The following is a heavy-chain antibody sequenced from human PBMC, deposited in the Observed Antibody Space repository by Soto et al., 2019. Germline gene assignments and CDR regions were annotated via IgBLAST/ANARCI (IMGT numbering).Heavy chain of an antibody. CDR1: GYSFTDYH. Sequence: ASVKVSCKASGYSFTDYHIHWVRQAPGRGLEWLGRINPKSGGTSTAQKFQGWVTMTTDTSISTASMELTRLTSDDTAIYYCARGDSTDCSNGVCSFFYNHDMDVWGQGTTVTVSS. CDR2: INPKSGGT. V-gene: IGHV1-2*04. CDR3: ARGDSTDCSNGVCSFFYNHDMDV. D-gene: IGHD2-8*01. J-gene: IGHJ6*02.